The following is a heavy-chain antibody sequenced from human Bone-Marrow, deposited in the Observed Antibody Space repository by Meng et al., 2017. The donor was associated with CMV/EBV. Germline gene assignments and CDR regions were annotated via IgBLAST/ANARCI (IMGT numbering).Heavy chain of an antibody. CDR3: ARWGRGIVVVPAAIYY. CDR2: ISSSSSYI. V-gene: IGHV3-21*01. D-gene: IGHD2-2*01. J-gene: IGHJ4*02. CDR1: GFTFSIYS. Sequence: SGFTFSIYSMIWVRQAPGKGLEWVSSISSSSSYIYYADSVKGRFTISRDNAKNSLYLQMNSLRAEDTAVYYCARWGRGIVVVPAAIYYWGQGTLVTVSS.